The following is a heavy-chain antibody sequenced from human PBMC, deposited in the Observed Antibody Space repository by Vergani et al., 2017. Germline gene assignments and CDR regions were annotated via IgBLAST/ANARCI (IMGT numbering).Heavy chain of an antibody. D-gene: IGHD3-10*01. CDR3: VRTVALWFGETKDGGWFDP. Sequence: QVQLQESGPGLVKPPGTLSLTCAVSGDSISSNNCWTWVRQPPGKGLEWIGEIYHTGSAYYNPSLKSRVTVSVDTSMNQVSLKLNSVTAADTAVYYCVRTVALWFGETKDGGWFDPWGQGTLVTVTS. V-gene: IGHV4-4*03. CDR2: IYHTGSA. CDR1: GDSISSNNC. J-gene: IGHJ5*02.